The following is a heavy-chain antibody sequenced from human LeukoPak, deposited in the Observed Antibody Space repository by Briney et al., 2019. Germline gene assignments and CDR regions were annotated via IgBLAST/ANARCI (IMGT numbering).Heavy chain of an antibody. V-gene: IGHV3-23*01. J-gene: IGHJ4*02. CDR3: AKKMSITAASQVDY. CDR2: ISSSGGST. Sequence: PGGSLRLSCAASGFTFSNYSMSWVRQAPGKGLEWVSAISSSGGSTDYTDSVKGRFTISRDNSKNTLYLQMNSLRAEDTAVYYCAKKMSITAASQVDYWGQGTLVTVSS. D-gene: IGHD1-20*01. CDR1: GFTFSNYS.